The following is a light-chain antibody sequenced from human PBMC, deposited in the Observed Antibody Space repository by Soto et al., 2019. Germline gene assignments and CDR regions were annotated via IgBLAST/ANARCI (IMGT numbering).Light chain of an antibody. J-gene: IGKJ5*01. Sequence: ILLPHSPGTLSFSPGARATLSCRASQSVSSSYLAWYQQKPCQAPRLLIYGASSRATGIPDRFSGSGSGTDFTLTISRLEPEDFAVYYCHQYGSLPITFGQGTRLEIK. CDR2: GAS. CDR3: HQYGSLPIT. CDR1: QSVSSSY. V-gene: IGKV3-20*01.